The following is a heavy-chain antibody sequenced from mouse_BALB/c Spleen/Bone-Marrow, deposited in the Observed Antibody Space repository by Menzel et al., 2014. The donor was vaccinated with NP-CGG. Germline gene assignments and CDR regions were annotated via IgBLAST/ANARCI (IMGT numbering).Heavy chain of an antibody. V-gene: IGHV3-2*02. CDR2: MSYSGST. J-gene: IGHJ2*01. CDR3: ARGRPYYFDY. Sequence: VQLQQSGPGLVKPSQSLSLTCTVAGFSITSDYAWNWIRQFPGNKLEWMGYMSYSGSTSYNPSLKSRISFTRDTSQNQFFLQLNSVTTEDTATYYCARGRPYYFDYWGQGTTLTVSS. CDR1: GFSITSDYA.